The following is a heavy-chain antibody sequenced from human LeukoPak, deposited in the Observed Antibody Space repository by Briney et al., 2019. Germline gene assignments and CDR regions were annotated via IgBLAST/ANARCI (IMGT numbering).Heavy chain of an antibody. CDR3: ARGLRRGYSGYTDY. J-gene: IGHJ4*02. CDR2: ISYDGSNK. D-gene: IGHD5-12*01. V-gene: IGHV3-30*04. Sequence: GGSLRLSCAAPGFTFSSYAMHWVRQAPGKGLXXXXVISYDGSNKYYADSVKGRFTISRDNSKNTLYLQMNSLRAEDTAVYYCARGLRRGYSGYTDYWGQGTLVTVSS. CDR1: GFTFSSYA.